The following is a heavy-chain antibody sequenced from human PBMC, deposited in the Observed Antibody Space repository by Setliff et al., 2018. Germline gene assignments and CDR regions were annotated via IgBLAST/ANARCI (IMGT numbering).Heavy chain of an antibody. J-gene: IGHJ3*02. V-gene: IGHV1-18*01. CDR3: AISTLSICSGGTCPNAFDI. CDR1: GYTFSDYG. D-gene: IGHD2-15*01. Sequence: GPSVKVSCKASGYTFSDYGVSWVRQAPGQGLEWMGWISSYNDITNYAQRFQGRVTLTTDMSTSAAYMELRSLGSDDTAVYYCAISTLSICSGGTCPNAFDIWGQGTLVTVSS. CDR2: ISSYNDIT.